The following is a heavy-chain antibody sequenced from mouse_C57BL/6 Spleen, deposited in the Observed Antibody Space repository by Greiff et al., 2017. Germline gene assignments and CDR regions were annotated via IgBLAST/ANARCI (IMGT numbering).Heavy chain of an antibody. J-gene: IGHJ3*01. CDR2: IYPRSGNT. V-gene: IGHV1-81*01. Sequence: VQLQQSGAELARPGASVKLSCKASGYTFTSYGISWVKQRTGQGLEWIGEIYPRSGNTYYNEKFKGKATLTADKSSSTAYMELRSLTSEDSAVYFCASNTLAYWGQGTLVTVSA. CDR1: GYTFTSYG. CDR3: ASNTLAY.